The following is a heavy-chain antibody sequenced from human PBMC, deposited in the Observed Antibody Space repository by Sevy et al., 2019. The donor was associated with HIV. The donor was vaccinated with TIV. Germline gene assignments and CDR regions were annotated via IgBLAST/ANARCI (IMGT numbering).Heavy chain of an antibody. J-gene: IGHJ6*02. V-gene: IGHV6-1*01. CDR1: GDSVSSNSAA. D-gene: IGHD3-10*01. CDR3: ASGDYFGSGISNYYYYGMDV. CDR2: TYYRSKWYN. Sequence: KQSQTLSLTCAISGDSVSSNSAAWNWIRQSPSRGLEWLGRTYYRSKWYNDYAVSVKSRITINPDTSKNQFSLQRNSVTPEDTAVYYCASGDYFGSGISNYYYYGMDVWGQGTTVTVSS.